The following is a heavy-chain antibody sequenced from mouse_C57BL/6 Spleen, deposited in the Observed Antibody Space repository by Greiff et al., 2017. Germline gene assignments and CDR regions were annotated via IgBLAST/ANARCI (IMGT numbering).Heavy chain of an antibody. D-gene: IGHD4-1*02. V-gene: IGHV5-17*01. CDR2: ISSGSSTN. CDR3: ARPQLGPFDY. CDR1: GFTFSDYG. Sequence: EVKLVESGGGLVKPGGSLKLSCAASGFTFSDYGMHWVRQAPEKGLEWVAYISSGSSTNYYADTVKGRFTISRDNAKNTLFLQMTSLRSEDTAMYYCARPQLGPFDYWGQGTTLTVSS. J-gene: IGHJ2*01.